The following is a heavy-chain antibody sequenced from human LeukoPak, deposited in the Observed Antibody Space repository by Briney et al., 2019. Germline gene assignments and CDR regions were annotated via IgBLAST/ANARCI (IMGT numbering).Heavy chain of an antibody. J-gene: IGHJ5*02. CDR2: INPSGGST. CDR1: GYTFTTYY. D-gene: IGHD3-10*01. V-gene: IGHV1-46*01. Sequence: ASVKVSCKASGYTFTTYYMHWVRQAPGQGLEWMGIINPSGGSTSYAQKFQGRVTMTRDMSTSTVYMELSSLRSEDTAVYYCARARTLWFGDNNWFDPWGQGTLVTVSS. CDR3: ARARTLWFGDNNWFDP.